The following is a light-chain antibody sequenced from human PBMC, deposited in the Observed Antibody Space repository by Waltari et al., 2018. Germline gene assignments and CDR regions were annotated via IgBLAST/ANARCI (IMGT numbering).Light chain of an antibody. CDR2: DDS. CDR1: NIGTKS. CDR3: QVWDSSGDPWV. Sequence: SYVLSQPPSVSVAPGQTASITCGGNNIGTKSVHWYQQMPGQAPVVVVFDDSDRPSEIPGRFSGSNSGKTATLTISRVEAGDEADYYCQVWDSSGDPWVFGGGTKLTVL. J-gene: IGLJ3*02. V-gene: IGLV3-21*02.